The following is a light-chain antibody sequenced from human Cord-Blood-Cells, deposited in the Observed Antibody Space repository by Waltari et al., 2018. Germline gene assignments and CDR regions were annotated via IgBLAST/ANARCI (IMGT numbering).Light chain of an antibody. CDR2: AAS. CDR1: QGISSY. Sequence: AIRITQSPSSLSASTGDRVTITCRASQGISSYLAWYQQKPGKAPTLLIYAASTLQSGVPSRFSGSGSGTDFTLTISCLQSEDFATYYCQQYYSYPPTFGPGTKVDIK. J-gene: IGKJ3*01. CDR3: QQYYSYPPT. V-gene: IGKV1-8*01.